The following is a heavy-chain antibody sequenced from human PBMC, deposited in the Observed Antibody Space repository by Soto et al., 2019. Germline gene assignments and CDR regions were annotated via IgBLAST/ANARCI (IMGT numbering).Heavy chain of an antibody. CDR1: GFTFGDYA. D-gene: IGHD2-15*01. CDR3: TREILGYCSGGSCYHLDY. V-gene: IGHV3-49*03. J-gene: IGHJ4*02. CDR2: IRSGDYGGTT. Sequence: GGSLRLSCTASGFTFGDYAMSWFRQAPGKGLEWVGFIRSGDYGGTTEYAAFVKGRFTISRDDSKSIAYLQRNSLKTEDTAVYFCTREILGYCSGGSCYHLDYWGQGTLVTVSS.